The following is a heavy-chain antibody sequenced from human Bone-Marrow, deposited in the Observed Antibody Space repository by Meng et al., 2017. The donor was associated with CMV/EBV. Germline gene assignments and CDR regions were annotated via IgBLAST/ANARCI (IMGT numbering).Heavy chain of an antibody. D-gene: IGHD4-17*01. CDR2: ISAYNRNT. CDR1: GYTFTSYG. CDR3: ARDPPLLEYGPPFDL. Sequence: QVQLVQSGAEVKKPGASVKVSCKASGYTFTSYGISWVRQAPGQGLEWMGWISAYNRNTNYAQKLQGRVTMTTDTSTSTAYMELRSLRSDDTAVYYCARDPPLLEYGPPFDLWGRGTLVTVSS. V-gene: IGHV1-18*01. J-gene: IGHJ2*01.